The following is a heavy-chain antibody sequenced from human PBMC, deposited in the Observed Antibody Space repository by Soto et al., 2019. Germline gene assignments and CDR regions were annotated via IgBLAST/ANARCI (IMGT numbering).Heavy chain of an antibody. J-gene: IGHJ4*01. Sequence: PGGSLRLSCAASGFPFSFYSMNWVRQAPGKGLEWISYITSTSSAINYADSVGGRFTISRDNAMRSLFLHMNSLRDEDTAVYYCARDGKGAAYTHGPYYFDYWG. D-gene: IGHD1-1*01. V-gene: IGHV3-48*02. CDR2: ITSTSSAI. CDR3: ARDGKGAAYTHGPYYFDY. CDR1: GFPFSFYS.